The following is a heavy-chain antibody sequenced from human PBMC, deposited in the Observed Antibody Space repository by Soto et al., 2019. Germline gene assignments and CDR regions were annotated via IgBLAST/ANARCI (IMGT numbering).Heavy chain of an antibody. CDR3: GRGQGDFWSGYYTGYFDY. CDR1: GYTFTGYY. D-gene: IGHD3-3*01. Sequence: ASVKVSCKASGYTFTGYYMHWVRQAPGQGLEWMGWINPNSGGTNYAQKFQGWVTMTRDTSISTAYMELSRLRSDDTAVYYCGRGQGDFWSGYYTGYFDYWGQGTLVTVSS. J-gene: IGHJ4*02. V-gene: IGHV1-2*04. CDR2: INPNSGGT.